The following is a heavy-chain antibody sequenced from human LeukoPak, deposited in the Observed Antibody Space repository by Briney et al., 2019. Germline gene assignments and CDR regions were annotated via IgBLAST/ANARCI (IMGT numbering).Heavy chain of an antibody. D-gene: IGHD3-10*01. CDR2: IYYSGST. J-gene: IGHJ4*02. CDR1: GYSISSSNW. Sequence: KASETLSLTCAVSGYSISSSNWWGWIRQPPGKGLEWIGYIYYSGSTNYNPSLKSRVTISVDTSKNQFSLKLSSVTAADTAVYYCASGYGSSGRFDYWGQGTLVTVSS. CDR3: ASGYGSSGRFDY. V-gene: IGHV4-28*01.